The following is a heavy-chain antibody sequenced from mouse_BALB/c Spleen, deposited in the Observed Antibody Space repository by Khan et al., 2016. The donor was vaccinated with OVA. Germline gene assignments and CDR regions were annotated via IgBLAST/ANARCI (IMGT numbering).Heavy chain of an antibody. CDR3: ARETVVDVYWYLDV. V-gene: IGHV7-3*02. Sequence: EVELVESGGGLVQPGGSLRLSCATSGFTFTDYYISWVRQPPGKSLEWLGFIRNRAKDYTTEYSAPVAGRFTISRDNSQSIVYLQMNTLRSEDSATYYCARETVVDVYWYLDVGGAGTTVTVSS. CDR1: GFTFTDYY. CDR2: IRNRAKDYTT. J-gene: IGHJ1*01. D-gene: IGHD1-1*01.